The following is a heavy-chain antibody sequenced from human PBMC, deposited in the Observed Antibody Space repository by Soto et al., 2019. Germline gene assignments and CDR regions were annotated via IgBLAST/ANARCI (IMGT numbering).Heavy chain of an antibody. CDR1: EYPFTSST. CDR2: INGGNGNT. Sequence: QVQVLQSGAAVKKRGSSVKVSCKAPEYPFTSSTMHWERQSPGQRLEWRGWINGGNGNTKYSQKFKGRVTITRDTSSSTAYMELSSLSSDDTAVYYCARALQGLSNFDYWGHGTLVTVSS. V-gene: IGHV1-3*01. CDR3: ARALQGLSNFDY. D-gene: IGHD4-4*01. J-gene: IGHJ4*01.